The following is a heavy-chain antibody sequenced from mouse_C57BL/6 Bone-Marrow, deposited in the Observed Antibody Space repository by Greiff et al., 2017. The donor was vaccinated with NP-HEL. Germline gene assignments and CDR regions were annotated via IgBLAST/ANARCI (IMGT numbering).Heavy chain of an antibody. V-gene: IGHV1-52*01. Sequence: QVQLQQPGAELVRPGSSVKLSCKASGYTFTSYWMHWVKQRPIQGLEWIGNIDPSDSETHYNQKFKDKATLTVDKSSSTAYMQLSSLTSEDSAVYYCARRRTTLGYFDVWGTGTTVTVSS. CDR2: IDPSDSET. CDR3: ARRRTTLGYFDV. J-gene: IGHJ1*03. D-gene: IGHD2-1*01. CDR1: GYTFTSYW.